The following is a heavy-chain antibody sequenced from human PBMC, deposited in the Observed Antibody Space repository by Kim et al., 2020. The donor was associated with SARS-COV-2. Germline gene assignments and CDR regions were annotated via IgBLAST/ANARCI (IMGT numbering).Heavy chain of an antibody. J-gene: IGHJ4*02. CDR1: GFTFSNYW. CDR2: IKESGSEK. D-gene: IGHD6-19*01. Sequence: PGGSLRLSCVTSGFTFSNYWMSWVRQAPGKGLEWVANIKESGSEKYYVDSVRGRFTISRDNARNSLYLQMNSLRVEDTAVYYCARCSVAVPGDDFWGQGILVTVSS. V-gene: IGHV3-7*03. CDR3: ARCSVAVPGDDF.